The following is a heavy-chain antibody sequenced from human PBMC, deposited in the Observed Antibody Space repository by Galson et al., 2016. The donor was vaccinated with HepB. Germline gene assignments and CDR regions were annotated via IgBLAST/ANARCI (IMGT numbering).Heavy chain of an antibody. Sequence: SLRLSCAASGFTFSSYDMHWVRQATGKGLEWVSGIDTAGGTSYLGSVEGRFTISRENAKNSLYLQMNSLRVGDTAVYYCVREILLVVGYYGMGVWGQGTTVPVAS. CDR1: GFTFSSYD. V-gene: IGHV3-13*01. CDR3: VREILLVVGYYGMGV. D-gene: IGHD5-18*01. CDR2: IDTAGGT. J-gene: IGHJ6*02.